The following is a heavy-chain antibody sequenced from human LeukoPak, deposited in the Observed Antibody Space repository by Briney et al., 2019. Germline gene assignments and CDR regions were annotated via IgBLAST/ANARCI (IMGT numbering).Heavy chain of an antibody. Sequence: GGSLRQSCAASGFTFINYVLHWVRQAPGKGLEWLAVISFDGNNEYYADSVKGRFTISRDNSKNSLYLQMNSLRDEDTAIYYCARDRGTVFDYWGHEAPGTLSS. J-gene: IGHJ4*01. D-gene: IGHD3-10*01. V-gene: IGHV3-30-3*01. CDR3: ARDRGTVFDY. CDR2: ISFDGNNE. CDR1: GFTFINYV.